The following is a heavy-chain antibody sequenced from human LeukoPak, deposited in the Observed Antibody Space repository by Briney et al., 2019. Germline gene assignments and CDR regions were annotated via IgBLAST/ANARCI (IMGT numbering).Heavy chain of an antibody. CDR2: VYTSGST. V-gene: IGHV4-61*02. J-gene: IGHJ4*02. D-gene: IGHD3-10*01. CDR3: AGGVTIVRGTSKHFDY. CDR1: GGSISSGSYY. Sequence: KTSETLSLTCTVSGGSISSGSYYWSWIRQPAGKGLEWIGRVYTSGSTNYNPSLKSRVTISVDTSKNQFSLKLSSVPAADTAVYYCAGGVTIVRGTSKHFDYRGQGTLVTVSS.